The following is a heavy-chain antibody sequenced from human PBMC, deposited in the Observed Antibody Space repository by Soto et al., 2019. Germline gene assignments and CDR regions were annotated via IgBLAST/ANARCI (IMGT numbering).Heavy chain of an antibody. CDR2: MNPNSGNT. J-gene: IGHJ6*03. D-gene: IGHD4-17*01. CDR3: ARTVTTRYYYYMDV. CDR1: GYTFTSYD. V-gene: IGHV1-8*01. Sequence: QVQLVQSGAEVQKPGASVKVSCKASGYTFTSYDINWVRQATGQGLEWMGWMNPNSGNTGYAQKFQGRVTMTRNTSISTDYMELSSLRSEDTAVYYCARTVTTRYYYYMDVWGKGTTVTVSS.